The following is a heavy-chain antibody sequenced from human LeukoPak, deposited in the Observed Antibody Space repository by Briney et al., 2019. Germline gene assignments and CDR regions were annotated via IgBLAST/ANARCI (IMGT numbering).Heavy chain of an antibody. Sequence: GGSLRLSCAASGFMFSSNWMSWVRQAPGKGLEWVANIKQDGSEKFYVDSVKGRFTISRNNAKNSLYLQMNSLRAEDTAVYYCARAMGVWGQGTTVTVSS. CDR1: GFMFSSNW. J-gene: IGHJ6*02. V-gene: IGHV3-7*01. CDR3: ARAMGV. CDR2: IKQDGSEK.